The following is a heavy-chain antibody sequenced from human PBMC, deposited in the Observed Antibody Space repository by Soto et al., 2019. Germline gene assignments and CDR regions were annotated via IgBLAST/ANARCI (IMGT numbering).Heavy chain of an antibody. CDR2: ISYDGSNK. CDR1: GFTFSSYA. J-gene: IGHJ3*02. V-gene: IGHV3-30-3*01. D-gene: IGHD3-10*01. CDR3: RALCFGSYYAFDI. Sequence: QVQLVESGGGVVQPGRSLRLSCAASGFTFSSYAMHWVRQAPGKGLEWVAVISYDGSNKYYADSVKGRFTISRDNSKNTMYLQMNSLKDEDTSVYYCRALCFGSYYAFDIWGQWTMVTVSS.